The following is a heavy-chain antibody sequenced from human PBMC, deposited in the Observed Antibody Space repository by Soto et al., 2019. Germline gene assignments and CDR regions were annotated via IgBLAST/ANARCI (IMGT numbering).Heavy chain of an antibody. D-gene: IGHD2-21*01. CDR1: GGSMRNYF. J-gene: IGHJ4*02. CDR3: AAGEASIRNLAPYCLDF. V-gene: IGHV4-59*01. CDR2: IHYSGTT. Sequence: SETLSLTRTVSGGSMRNYFWTWIRQPPGKGLEWIGYIHYSGTTSFFPSYNPSLRSRVTISEDTSKNQFSIKLLSVTTADAAVYFCAAGEASIRNLAPYCLDFWGQGTLVTVSS.